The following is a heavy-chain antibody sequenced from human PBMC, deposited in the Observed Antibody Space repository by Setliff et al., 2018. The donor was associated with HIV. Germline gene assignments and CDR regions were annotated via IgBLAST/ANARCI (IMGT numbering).Heavy chain of an antibody. D-gene: IGHD3-10*01. V-gene: IGHV1-18*01. CDR3: AREGLIWFGELSLDDAFDI. CDR1: GYTFTSYG. J-gene: IGHJ3*02. CDR2: ISAYNGNT. Sequence: ASVKVSCKASGYTFTSYGISWVRQAPGQGLEWMGWISAYNGNTNYAQKLQGRVTMTTDTSASTAYMELRSLRSDDTAVYYCAREGLIWFGELSLDDAFDIWGQGTMVTVSS.